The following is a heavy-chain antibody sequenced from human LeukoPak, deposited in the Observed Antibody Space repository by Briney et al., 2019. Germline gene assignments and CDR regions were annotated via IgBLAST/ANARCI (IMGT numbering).Heavy chain of an antibody. J-gene: IGHJ3*02. CDR2: IIPIFGTA. Sequence: SVKLSCKASGGTFSSYAISWARQAPGQGLEWMGGIIPIFGTANYAQKFQGRVTITTDESTSTAYMELSSLRSEDTAVYYCASLYSSGWLSDAFDIWGQGTMVTVSS. V-gene: IGHV1-69*05. CDR3: ASLYSSGWLSDAFDI. CDR1: GGTFSSYA. D-gene: IGHD6-19*01.